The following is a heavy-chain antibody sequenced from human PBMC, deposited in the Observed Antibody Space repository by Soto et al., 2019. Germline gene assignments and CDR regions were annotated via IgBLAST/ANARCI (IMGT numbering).Heavy chain of an antibody. J-gene: IGHJ4*02. CDR1: GGSFSGYY. D-gene: IGHD2-15*01. CDR3: ARGSRYIVVVVAARYYFDY. Sequence: SETLSLTCAVYGGSFSGYYWSWIRQPPGKXLEWIGEINHSGSTNYNPSLKSRVTISVDTSKNQFSLKLSSVTAADTAVYYCARGSRYIVVVVAARYYFDYWGQGTLVTVSS. CDR2: INHSGST. V-gene: IGHV4-34*01.